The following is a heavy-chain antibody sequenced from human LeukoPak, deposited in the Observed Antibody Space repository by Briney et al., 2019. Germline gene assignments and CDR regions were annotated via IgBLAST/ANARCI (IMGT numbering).Heavy chain of an antibody. CDR2: ISGSGGST. D-gene: IGHD1-1*01. CDR3: AKDALERRAYYFDY. CDR1: GFTFSSYA. J-gene: IGHJ4*02. V-gene: IGHV3-23*01. Sequence: GGSLRLSCAASGFTFSSYAMTWVRQAPGKGLEWVSGISGSGGSTYYADSAKGRFTISRDNSESTLYLQMNSLRAEDTAIYDCAKDALERRAYYFDYWGQGTLVTVSS.